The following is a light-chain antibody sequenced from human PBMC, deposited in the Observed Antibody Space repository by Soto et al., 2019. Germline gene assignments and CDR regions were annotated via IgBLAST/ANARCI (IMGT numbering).Light chain of an antibody. CDR3: QQYYSTPWT. J-gene: IGKJ1*01. CDR1: QSVLYSSNNKNY. Sequence: DIVMTQSPDSLAVSLGERATINCKSSQSVLYSSNNKNYLAWYQQKPGQPPKLLIYWASTWESGVPDRFSCSWSGTDFTLTISSLQAEDVAVYYCQQYYSTPWTFGQGTKVEIK. CDR2: WAS. V-gene: IGKV4-1*01.